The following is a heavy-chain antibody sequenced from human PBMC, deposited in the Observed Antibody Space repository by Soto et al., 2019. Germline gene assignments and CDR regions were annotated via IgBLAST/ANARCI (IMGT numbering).Heavy chain of an antibody. Sequence: ASVKVSCKASGYTFTSYDINWVRQATGQGLEWMGWMNPNSGNTGYAQKFQGRVTMTRNTSISTAYMELSSLRSEDTAVYYCARGSPDQGRFLEWLSYPPVYYMDVWGKGTTVTVSS. CDR2: MNPNSGNT. V-gene: IGHV1-8*01. CDR3: ARGSPDQGRFLEWLSYPPVYYMDV. J-gene: IGHJ6*03. D-gene: IGHD3-3*01. CDR1: GYTFTSYD.